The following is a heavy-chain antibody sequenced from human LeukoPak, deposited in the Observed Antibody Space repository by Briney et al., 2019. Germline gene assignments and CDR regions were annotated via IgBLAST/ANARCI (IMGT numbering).Heavy chain of an antibody. CDR3: ARERDGYNPPDAFDI. J-gene: IGHJ3*02. CDR1: GFTFSSYS. CDR2: ISSSSSYI. Sequence: GGSLRLSCAASGFTFSSYSMNWVRQAPGKGLEWVSSISSSSSYIYYADSVKGRFTISRDNSKNTLYLQMNSLRAEDTAVYYCARERDGYNPPDAFDIWGQGTMVTVSS. D-gene: IGHD5-24*01. V-gene: IGHV3-21*01.